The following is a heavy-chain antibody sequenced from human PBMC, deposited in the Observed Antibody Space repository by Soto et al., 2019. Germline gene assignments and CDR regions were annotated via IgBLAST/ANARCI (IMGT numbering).Heavy chain of an antibody. CDR3: AKSITARPFDY. D-gene: IGHD6-6*01. Sequence: LRLSCTASGFTFSSYAMSWVRQAPGKGLEWVSAISGSGGNTYYADSVKGRFTISRDNSKNTLYLQMNSLRAEDTAVYYCAKSITARPFDYWGQGALVTVSS. V-gene: IGHV3-23*01. CDR1: GFTFSSYA. J-gene: IGHJ4*02. CDR2: ISGSGGNT.